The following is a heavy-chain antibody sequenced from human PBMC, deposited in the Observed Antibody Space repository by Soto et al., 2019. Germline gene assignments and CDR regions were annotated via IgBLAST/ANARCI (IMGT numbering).Heavy chain of an antibody. CDR2: IYYSGST. J-gene: IGHJ6*02. CDR3: ARHNYDSSGTAVDV. V-gene: IGHV4-31*03. CDR1: GGSISSGGYY. D-gene: IGHD3-22*01. Sequence: QVQLQESSPGLVKPSQTLSLTCTVSGGSISSGGYYWSWIRQHPGKGLEWIGYIYYSGSTYYNPSLKCRVTISVDTSKNQFSLKLSSVTAADTAVYYLARHNYDSSGTAVDVWGQGTTVTVSS.